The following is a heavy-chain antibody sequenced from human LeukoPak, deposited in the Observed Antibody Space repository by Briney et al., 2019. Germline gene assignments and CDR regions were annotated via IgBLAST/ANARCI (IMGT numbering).Heavy chain of an antibody. CDR1: GYTFSTYS. Sequence: GGSLRLSCAASGYTFSTYSMNWVRQAPGKGLEWVSTISGSGGSTYYADSVKGRFTISRDNSKNTLYLQMNSLRAEDTAVYYFARGYWSGVSCYRMPLDYWGQGTLVTVSS. D-gene: IGHD2-15*01. CDR3: ARGYWSGVSCYRMPLDY. J-gene: IGHJ4*02. V-gene: IGHV3-23*01. CDR2: ISGSGGST.